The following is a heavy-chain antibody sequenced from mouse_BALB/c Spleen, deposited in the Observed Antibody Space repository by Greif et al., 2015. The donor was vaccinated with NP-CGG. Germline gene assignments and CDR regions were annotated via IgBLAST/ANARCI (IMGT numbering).Heavy chain of an antibody. V-gene: IGHV2-2*02. Sequence: VKLMESGPGLVQPSQSLSITCTVSGFSLTSYGVHWVRQSPGKGLEWLGVVWSGGSTDYNAAFISRLSISKDNSKSQVFFKMNSLQANDTAIYYCARNRAERYFDVWGAGTTVTVSS. CDR2: VWSGGST. J-gene: IGHJ1*01. CDR3: ARNRAERYFDV. CDR1: GFSLTSYG. D-gene: IGHD3-3*01.